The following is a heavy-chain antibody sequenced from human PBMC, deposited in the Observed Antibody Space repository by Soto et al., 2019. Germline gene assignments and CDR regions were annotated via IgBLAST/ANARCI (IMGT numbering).Heavy chain of an antibody. J-gene: IGHJ5*01. CDR1: GYTFTTYG. CDR2: ISARNGDT. V-gene: IGHV1-18*04. D-gene: IGHD7-27*01. CDR3: ARGRYCLTGRCFPNWFDS. Sequence: ASVKVSCKASGYTFTTYGIIWVRQAPGQHLEWLGWISARNGDTKYAQGFQGRVTLTTDTSTSTAYMELMTLRSDDTAVYFCARGRYCLTGRCFPNWFDSWGQGALVTVSS.